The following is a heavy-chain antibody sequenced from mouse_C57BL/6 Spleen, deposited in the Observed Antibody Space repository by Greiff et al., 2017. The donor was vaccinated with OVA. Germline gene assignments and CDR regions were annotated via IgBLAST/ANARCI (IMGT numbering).Heavy chain of an antibody. CDR3: ARGDGYYGFAY. CDR1: GYAFSSSW. V-gene: IGHV1-82*01. J-gene: IGHJ3*01. CDR2: IYPGDGDP. Sequence: QVQLQQSGPELVKPGASVKISCKASGYAFSSSWMNWVKQRPGKGLEWIGRIYPGDGDPNYNGKFKGKATLTADNSSSTAYMQLSSLTSEDSAVYFCARGDGYYGFAYWGQGTLVTVSA. D-gene: IGHD2-3*01.